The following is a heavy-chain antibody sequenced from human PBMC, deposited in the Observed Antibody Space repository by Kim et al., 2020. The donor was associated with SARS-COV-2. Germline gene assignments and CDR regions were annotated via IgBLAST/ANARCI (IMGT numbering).Heavy chain of an antibody. V-gene: IGHV4-39*07. Sequence: SETLSLTCTVSGGSISSSTYYWGWIRQPPGKGLEWIGNIYYSGSTYYNPSLKSRVTMSVDTSKNQFSLKLSSVTVADTALYYCARAGTYRYGYSFDYWR. CDR1: GGSISSSTYY. CDR2: IYYSGST. CDR3: ARAGTYRYGYSFDY. D-gene: IGHD5-18*01. J-gene: IGHJ4*01.